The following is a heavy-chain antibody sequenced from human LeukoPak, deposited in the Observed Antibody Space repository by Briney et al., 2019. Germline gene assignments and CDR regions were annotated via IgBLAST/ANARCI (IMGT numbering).Heavy chain of an antibody. V-gene: IGHV3-9*01. CDR2: ISWNGGSI. Sequence: SLRLSCAASGFTFDDYAMHWVRQAPGKGLEWVSGISWNGGSIVYADSVEGRFTISRDNAKNSLYLQMNSLRAEDTALYYCAKDILRSVTINGNYFDYWGQGTLVTVSS. D-gene: IGHD4-17*01. J-gene: IGHJ4*02. CDR3: AKDILRSVTINGNYFDY. CDR1: GFTFDDYA.